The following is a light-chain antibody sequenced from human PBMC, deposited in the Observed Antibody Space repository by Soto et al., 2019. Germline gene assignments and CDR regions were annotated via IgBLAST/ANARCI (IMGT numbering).Light chain of an antibody. CDR2: DAS. J-gene: IGKJ4*01. CDR1: QSVSSY. CDR3: QQRSNWPLLT. Sequence: EMVLTQSPATLSLSPGERATLSCRASQSVSSYLAWYQQKPGQAPRLLIYDASNRATGIPARFSGSGSGTAFTLTIRSLEPEDFAVYYCQQRSNWPLLTFGGGTKVQIK. V-gene: IGKV3-11*01.